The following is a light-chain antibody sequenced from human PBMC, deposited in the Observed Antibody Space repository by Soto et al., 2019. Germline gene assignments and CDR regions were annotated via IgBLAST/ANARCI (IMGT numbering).Light chain of an antibody. CDR2: EVN. CDR1: ISDVGGYNY. J-gene: IGLJ2*01. Sequence: QSALTQPASVSGSPGQSITISCTGTISDVGGYNYVSWYQQHPVKAPQLIIYEVNNRPSGVSTRFSGSKSGNTASLTISGLQAEDEADYYCSSYTSSSTDVLFGGGTKLTVL. CDR3: SSYTSSSTDVL. V-gene: IGLV2-14*01.